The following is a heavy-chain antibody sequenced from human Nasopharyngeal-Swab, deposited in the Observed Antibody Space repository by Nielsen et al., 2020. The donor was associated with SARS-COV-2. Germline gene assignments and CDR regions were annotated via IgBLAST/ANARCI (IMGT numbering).Heavy chain of an antibody. Sequence: GESLKISCAASGFTFSSYAMSWVRQAPGKGLEWVSAISGSGGSTYYADSVKGRFTISRDNSKNTLYLQMNSLRVEDTAVYYCAKDRVDAAMEALDYWGQGTLVTVSS. CDR1: GFTFSSYA. J-gene: IGHJ4*02. CDR2: ISGSGGST. D-gene: IGHD5-18*01. V-gene: IGHV3-23*01. CDR3: AKDRVDAAMEALDY.